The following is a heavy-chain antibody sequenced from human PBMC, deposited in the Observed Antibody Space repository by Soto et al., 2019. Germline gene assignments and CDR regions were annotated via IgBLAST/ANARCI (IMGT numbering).Heavy chain of an antibody. CDR2: MNPNSGNT. V-gene: IGHV1-8*01. CDR1: GYTFTSYD. Sequence: GASVKVSCKASGYTFTSYDINWVRQATGQGLEWMGWMNPNSGNTGYAQKFQGRVTMTRNTSISTAYMELSSLRSEDTAVYYCARGALPRYCTNGVCYPRKFDPWGQGTLVTVSS. D-gene: IGHD2-8*01. J-gene: IGHJ5*02. CDR3: ARGALPRYCTNGVCYPRKFDP.